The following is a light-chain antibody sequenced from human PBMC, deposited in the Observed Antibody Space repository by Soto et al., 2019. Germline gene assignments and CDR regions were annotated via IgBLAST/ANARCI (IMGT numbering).Light chain of an antibody. J-gene: IGKJ3*01. Sequence: EILLTQSPATLSLSPGERATLSCRASQSVNNFLAWYQQKPGQPPRLLIFDASYRASGIPGRFSGSGSGTDFTLTISSLEPEDFAVYYCQQRASWPATFGPGTKVDIK. CDR2: DAS. CDR3: QQRASWPAT. V-gene: IGKV3-11*01. CDR1: QSVNNF.